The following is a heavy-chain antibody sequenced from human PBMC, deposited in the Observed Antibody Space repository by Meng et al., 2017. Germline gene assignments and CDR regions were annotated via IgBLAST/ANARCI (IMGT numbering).Heavy chain of an antibody. Sequence: SVKVSCKASGGTFSSYTISWVRQAPGQGLEWMGRIIPILGIANYAQKFQGRVTITADKSTSTAYMELSSLRSEDTAVYYCAREAETTVVKDYYYYGMDVWGQGTTVTVSS. CDR2: IIPILGIA. V-gene: IGHV1-69*04. CDR1: GGTFSSYT. J-gene: IGHJ6*02. D-gene: IGHD4-23*01. CDR3: AREAETTVVKDYYYYGMDV.